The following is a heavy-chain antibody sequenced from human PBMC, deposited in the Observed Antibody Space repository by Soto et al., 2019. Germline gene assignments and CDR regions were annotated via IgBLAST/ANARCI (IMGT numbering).Heavy chain of an antibody. Sequence: QVQLQESGPGLVKPSPTLSLTCTVSGGSISSGDYYWGWIRQPPGKGLEWIGYIYYSGSTYYNPSLKNRVNISVDTSKNQFSRKLSSVTAADTAVYYCARAPGYSSGWYSWFDPWGQGTLVTVSS. CDR1: GGSISSGDYY. D-gene: IGHD6-19*01. CDR2: IYYSGST. V-gene: IGHV4-30-4*01. CDR3: ARAPGYSSGWYSWFDP. J-gene: IGHJ5*02.